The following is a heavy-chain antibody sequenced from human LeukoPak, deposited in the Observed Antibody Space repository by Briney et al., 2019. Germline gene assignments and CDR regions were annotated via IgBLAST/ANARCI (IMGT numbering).Heavy chain of an antibody. CDR2: SYSSGNT. Sequence: SETLSLTCTVAGASISSYYWSWIRQPPGKGLEWIGHSYSSGNTNYNPSLKSRVSISIDTSKNQFSLQLSSVTAADTAVYYCARDRDSSGLRDFDLWGRGTLVTVSA. CDR1: GASISSYY. D-gene: IGHD3-22*01. J-gene: IGHJ2*01. CDR3: ARDRDSSGLRDFDL. V-gene: IGHV4-59*01.